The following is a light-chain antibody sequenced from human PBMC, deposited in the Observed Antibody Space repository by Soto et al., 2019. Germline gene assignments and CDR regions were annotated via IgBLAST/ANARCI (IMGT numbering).Light chain of an antibody. CDR3: QQYGSSPGT. J-gene: IGKJ1*01. CDR2: GAS. CDR1: QSVSSSD. V-gene: IGKV3-20*01. Sequence: EIVLTQSPGTLSLSPGERATLSCRASQSVSSSDLAWYQQKPGQAPRLLIYGASSRATGIPDRFSCSGSGTDFTLTISSLEPEDFAVYYCQQYGSSPGTFGQGTKVEIK.